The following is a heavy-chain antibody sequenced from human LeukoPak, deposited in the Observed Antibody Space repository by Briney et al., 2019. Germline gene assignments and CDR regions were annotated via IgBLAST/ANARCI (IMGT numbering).Heavy chain of an antibody. CDR1: GFTFSSYW. CDR3: ARKDMLDY. CDR2: IKSDGSST. J-gene: IGHJ4*02. Sequence: PGGSLRLSCAASGFTFSSYWMHWVRQAPGKGLVWVSRIKSDGSSTSYAESAKGRFTISRDNAKNTLYLQMSSLRAGDTAVYYCARKDMLDYWGQGTLVTVSS. V-gene: IGHV3-74*01.